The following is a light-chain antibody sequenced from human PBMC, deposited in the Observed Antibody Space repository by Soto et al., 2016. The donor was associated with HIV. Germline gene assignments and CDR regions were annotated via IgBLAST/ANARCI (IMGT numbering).Light chain of an antibody. J-gene: IGLJ3*02. CDR1: NIETKT. Sequence: SYALAQPPSESVAPGKTARITCGGDNIETKTVHWYQQRPGQAPVLVIYDDTDRPSGIPERFSGSKYGNTATLTITRVEAGDEADYYCQVWDIDSDVVFGGGTKLTVL. CDR3: QVWDIDSDVV. CDR2: DDT. V-gene: IGLV3-21*01.